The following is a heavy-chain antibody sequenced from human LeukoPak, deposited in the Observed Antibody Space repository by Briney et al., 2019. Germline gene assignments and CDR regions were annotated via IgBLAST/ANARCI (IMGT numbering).Heavy chain of an antibody. D-gene: IGHD2-21*02. Sequence: AGGSLRLSCAASGFTFSSYWMTWVRQAPGKGLEWVANIKGDGSEKYYVDSVKGRFTISRDNAKNSLYLQMNSLRGEDTAVYYCARRMVATHLDYWGQGTPVMVSS. CDR2: IKGDGSEK. J-gene: IGHJ4*02. V-gene: IGHV3-7*04. CDR3: ARRMVATHLDY. CDR1: GFTFSSYW.